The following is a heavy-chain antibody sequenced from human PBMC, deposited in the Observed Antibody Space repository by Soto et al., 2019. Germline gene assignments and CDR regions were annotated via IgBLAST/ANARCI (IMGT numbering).Heavy chain of an antibody. CDR3: ARATFCDIFTAYYSRFAC. D-gene: IGHD3-9*01. Sequence: QVQLQESGPGLVKPSQTLTLTCTVSGGSITGGSFYWSWIRKHPGRAPGCIGHISDSGSSYYNPSLESRVTISVDTSKDQFPLKWSAVTAAATAVYFCARATFCDIFTAYYSRFACWGQGTLVTVSS. CDR2: ISDSGSS. CDR1: GGSITGGSFY. V-gene: IGHV4-31*03. J-gene: IGHJ4*02.